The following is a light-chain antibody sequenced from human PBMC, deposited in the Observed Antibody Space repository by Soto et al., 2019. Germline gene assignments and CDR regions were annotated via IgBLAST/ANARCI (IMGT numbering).Light chain of an antibody. CDR3: LQLKSYPIT. CDR2: GAS. CDR1: QGINSY. J-gene: IGKJ5*01. V-gene: IGKV1-9*01. Sequence: DIQLTQSPSFLSASVGDRVTITCRASQGINSYLAWYQRKPEEAHNLLIYGASTVQSGVPSRFCGSGSGTEFTLTISSLKPKAFAMNYCLQLKSYPITFGQGTRL.